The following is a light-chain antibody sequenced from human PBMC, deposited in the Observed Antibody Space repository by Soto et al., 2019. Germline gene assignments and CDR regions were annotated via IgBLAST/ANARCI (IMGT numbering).Light chain of an antibody. J-gene: IGLJ1*01. CDR2: SNY. CDR1: SSNIGSNT. CDR3: AAWDDTLNGYV. V-gene: IGLV1-44*01. Sequence: QSVLTQPPSASGTPGQRVTISCSGSSSNIGSNTVTWYQQLPGTAPKLVIYSNYDRPSGGPDRFSGSTSGTSASLVIRGLHSEDEADYYCAAWDDTLNGYVFGGGTKAT.